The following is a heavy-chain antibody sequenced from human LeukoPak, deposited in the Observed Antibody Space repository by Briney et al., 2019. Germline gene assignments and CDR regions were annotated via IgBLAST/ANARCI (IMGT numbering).Heavy chain of an antibody. V-gene: IGHV3-30-3*01. CDR1: GFTFSSYA. D-gene: IGHD5-24*01. CDR3: ARVLGDGYNYEDEYYFDY. J-gene: IGHJ4*02. CDR2: ISYDGSNK. Sequence: GGSLRLSCAASGFTFSSYAMHWVRQAPGKGLEWVAVISYDGSNKYYADSVKGRFTISRDNSKNTLYLQMNSLRAEDTAVYYCARVLGDGYNYEDEYYFDYWGQGTLVTVSS.